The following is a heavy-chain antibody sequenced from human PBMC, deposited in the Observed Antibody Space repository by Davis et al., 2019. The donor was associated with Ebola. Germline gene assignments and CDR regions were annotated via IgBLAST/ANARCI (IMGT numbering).Heavy chain of an antibody. V-gene: IGHV3-74*01. CDR3: ARERYYYGSGSYFDY. CDR1: GFTFSSYW. D-gene: IGHD3-10*01. Sequence: HTGGSLRLSCAASGFTFSSYWMHWVRQAPGKGLVWVSRINSDGSSTSYANSVKGRFTISRDNAKNSLYLQMNSLRAEDTAVYYCARERYYYGSGSYFDYWGQGTLVTVSS. J-gene: IGHJ4*02. CDR2: INSDGSST.